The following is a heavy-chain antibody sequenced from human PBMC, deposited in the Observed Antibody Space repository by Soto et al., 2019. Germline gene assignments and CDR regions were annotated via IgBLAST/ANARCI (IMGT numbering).Heavy chain of an antibody. V-gene: IGHV3-72*01. CDR1: GFTFSDHR. D-gene: IGHD1-1*01. CDR3: TRDRNGAGDY. J-gene: IGHJ4*02. Sequence: EVQLVESGGGLVQPGGSLRLSCAASGFTFSDHRMDWVRQAPGKGLEWIGRIRHKAAGYTTEYAASVKGRFIISRDDSRNSLFLQMSSLITEDTALYYCTRDRNGAGDYWGQGTLVTVSS. CDR2: IRHKAAGYTT.